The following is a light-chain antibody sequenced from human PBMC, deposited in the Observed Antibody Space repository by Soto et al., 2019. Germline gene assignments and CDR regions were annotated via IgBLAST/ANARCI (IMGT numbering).Light chain of an antibody. Sequence: DIQLTQSPSFLSASVGDRVTITCRASQGINHYVAWYQQKPGKAPKCLIYGASALQSGVPSRFSGSGSGTDFTLTISCLQHEDFATYYCQRTYSFSITFGQGTRLAIK. CDR3: QRTYSFSIT. CDR2: GAS. J-gene: IGKJ5*01. CDR1: QGINHY. V-gene: IGKV1-9*01.